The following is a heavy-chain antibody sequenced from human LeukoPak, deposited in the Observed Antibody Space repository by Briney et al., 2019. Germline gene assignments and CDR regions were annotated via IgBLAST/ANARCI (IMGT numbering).Heavy chain of an antibody. CDR2: IFSGGTT. V-gene: IGHV3-53*04. D-gene: IGHD5-18*01. CDR1: GFTVISNY. J-gene: IGHJ4*02. CDR3: ARGVLRYSYCIDV. Sequence: GGSLRLSCTVSGFTVISNYLTWVRQAPGKGLEWVSVIFSGGTTYYADSVKGRFTISRHNSESTLYLQMNSLRGEDTAVYYCARGVLRYSYCIDVWSQGTLVTVSS.